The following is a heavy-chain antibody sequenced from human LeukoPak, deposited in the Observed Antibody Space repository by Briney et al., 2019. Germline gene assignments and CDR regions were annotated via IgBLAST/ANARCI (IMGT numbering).Heavy chain of an antibody. J-gene: IGHJ4*02. CDR3: ARDRGPAKFMGYDSSGYYFGDDFDY. CDR2: ISAYNGNT. CDR1: GYTFTSYG. Sequence: ASVKVSCKASGYTFTSYGISWVRQAPGQGLEWMGWISAYNGNTNYAQKLQGRVTMTTDTSTSTAYMELRSLRSDDTAEYYCARDRGPAKFMGYDSSGYYFGDDFDYWGRGTLVTVSS. D-gene: IGHD3-22*01. V-gene: IGHV1-18*01.